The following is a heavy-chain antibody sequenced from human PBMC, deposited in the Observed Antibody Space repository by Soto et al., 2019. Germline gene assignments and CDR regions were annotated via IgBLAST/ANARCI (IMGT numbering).Heavy chain of an antibody. CDR3: ARVTAPNWFDP. J-gene: IGHJ5*02. CDR1: GYTFTSYG. Sequence: ASVKVSCKASGYTFTSYGSSWVRQAPGQGLEWMGWISAYSGNTNYAQKLQGRVTMTTDTSTSTAYMELRSLRSDDTAVYYCARVTAPNWFDPWGQGTLVTVSS. V-gene: IGHV1-18*01. CDR2: ISAYSGNT.